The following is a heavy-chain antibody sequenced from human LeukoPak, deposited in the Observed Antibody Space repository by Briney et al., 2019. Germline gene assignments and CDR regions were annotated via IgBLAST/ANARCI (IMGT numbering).Heavy chain of an antibody. CDR2: ITSSGSAI. D-gene: IGHD1-26*01. CDR3: AREVVGATSEFDF. J-gene: IGHJ4*02. Sequence: GGSLSLSCAASGFTFSSHEMNWVRQAPGKGLEWVSYITSSGSAIYYADSVKGRFTISRDNAKNSLYLQMNSLRADDTALYYCAREVVGATSEFDFWGQGTLVTVSS. V-gene: IGHV3-48*03. CDR1: GFTFSSHE.